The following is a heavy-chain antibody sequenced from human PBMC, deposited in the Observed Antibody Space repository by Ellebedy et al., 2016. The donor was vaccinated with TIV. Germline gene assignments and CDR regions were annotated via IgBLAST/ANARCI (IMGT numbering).Heavy chain of an antibody. CDR3: ARLRASQWNYLFDP. D-gene: IGHD1-7*01. CDR2: VKHSGST. CDR1: GASLNGYS. V-gene: IGHV4-34*01. Sequence: MPSETLSLTCGVYGASLNGYSWNWIRQSPGKGLEWIGEVKHSGSTNYNRSLKSRVTISADTSRNDFSLKLRSMTAADTGVYYCARLRASQWNYLFDPWGQGTLVTVSS. J-gene: IGHJ5*02.